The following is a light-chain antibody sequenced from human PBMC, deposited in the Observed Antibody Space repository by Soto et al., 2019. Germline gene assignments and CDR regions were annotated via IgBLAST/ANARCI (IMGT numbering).Light chain of an antibody. Sequence: DLVMTQTPLSSPVTLGQPASISCKSSQSLAHSDGNTYLSWLHQRPGQPPRLLIYRISDRFPGVPDRFSGSGAGTDFTLTIDRVEAEDVGVYYCIQATHLPSTFGQGTKVEIK. CDR3: IQATHLPST. CDR2: RIS. V-gene: IGKV2-24*01. CDR1: QSLAHSDGNTY. J-gene: IGKJ1*01.